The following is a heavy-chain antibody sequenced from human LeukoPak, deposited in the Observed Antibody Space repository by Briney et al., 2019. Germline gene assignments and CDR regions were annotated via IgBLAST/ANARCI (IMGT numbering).Heavy chain of an antibody. CDR1: GFTVSSNY. V-gene: IGHV3-53*01. CDR3: ARMGVGAMGF. D-gene: IGHD1-26*01. Sequence: PGGSLRLSCAASGFTVSSNYMSWVRQAPGKGLEWVSVIYSGGSTYYADSGKGRFTISRDNSKNILYLQMNSLRAEDTAVYYCARMGVGAMGFWGQGTLVTVSS. J-gene: IGHJ4*02. CDR2: IYSGGST.